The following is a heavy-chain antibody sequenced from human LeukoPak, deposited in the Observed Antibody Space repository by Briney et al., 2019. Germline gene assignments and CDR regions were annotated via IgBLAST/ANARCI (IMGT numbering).Heavy chain of an antibody. Sequence: GGSLRLSCAASGFTFSSYGMHWVRQAPGKGLEWVAVISYDGSNKYYADSVKGRFTISRDNSKNTLYLQMNSLRAEDTAVYYCAKERNLEIAVAGTIFDCWGQGTLVTVSS. D-gene: IGHD6-19*01. V-gene: IGHV3-30*18. CDR3: AKERNLEIAVAGTIFDC. CDR2: ISYDGSNK. J-gene: IGHJ4*02. CDR1: GFTFSSYG.